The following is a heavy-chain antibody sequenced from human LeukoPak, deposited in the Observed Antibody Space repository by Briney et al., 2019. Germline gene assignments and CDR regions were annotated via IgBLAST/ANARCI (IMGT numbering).Heavy chain of an antibody. J-gene: IGHJ4*02. CDR2: INHSGST. CDR3: ARGRYYYGSGSRYFDY. Sequence: SETLSLTCAVYGGSISGYYWSWIRQPPGKGLEWSGEINHSGSTNYNPSLKSRVTISVDTSKNQFSLKLSSVTAADTAVYYCARGRYYYGSGSRYFDYWGQGTLVTVSS. V-gene: IGHV4-34*01. CDR1: GGSISGYY. D-gene: IGHD3-10*01.